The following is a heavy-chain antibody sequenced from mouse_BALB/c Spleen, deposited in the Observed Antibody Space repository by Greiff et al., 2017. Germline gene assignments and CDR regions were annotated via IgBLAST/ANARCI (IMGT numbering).Heavy chain of an antibody. V-gene: IGHV5-15*02. CDR2: ISNLAYSI. CDR3: ARVLGGYAMDY. CDR1: GFTFSDYG. Sequence: EVMLVESGGGLVQPGGSRKLSCAASGFTFSDYGMAWVRQAPGKGPEWVAFISNLAYSIYYADTVTGRFTISRENAKNTLYLEMSSLRSEDTAMYYCARVLGGYAMDYWGQGTSVTVSS. D-gene: IGHD3-3*01. J-gene: IGHJ4*01.